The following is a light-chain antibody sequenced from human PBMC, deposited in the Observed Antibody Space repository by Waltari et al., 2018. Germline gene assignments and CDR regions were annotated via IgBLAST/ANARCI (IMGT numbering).Light chain of an antibody. V-gene: IGKV1-5*03. CDR3: QQCNNFPYT. CDR2: KAS. CDR1: QTISSW. J-gene: IGKJ2*01. Sequence: DIQLTQSPSTLSASVGDRVTITCRASQTISSWLAWYQQRPGEAPKLLIYKASSLESGVPSRFSGSGSGTEFTLTISSLQPEDFATFYCQQCNNFPYTFGQGTKQEIK.